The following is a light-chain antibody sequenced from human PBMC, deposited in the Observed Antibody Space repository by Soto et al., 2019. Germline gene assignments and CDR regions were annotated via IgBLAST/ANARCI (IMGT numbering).Light chain of an antibody. CDR2: GAS. CDR1: QSVSSSY. J-gene: IGKJ1*01. Sequence: EIVLTQSPGTLSLSPGERATLSCRASQSVSSSYLAWYQQKLGQAPRLLIYGASSRATGIPDRFSGSGSGTDFTLTISRLEPEDFAVYYCQQYGSLPWTFGQGTKVETK. CDR3: QQYGSLPWT. V-gene: IGKV3-20*01.